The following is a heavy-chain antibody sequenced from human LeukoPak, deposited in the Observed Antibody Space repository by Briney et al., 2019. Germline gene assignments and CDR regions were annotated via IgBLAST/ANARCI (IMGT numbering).Heavy chain of an antibody. CDR3: AREYGYSSSWLVGGYFDY. Sequence: SETLSLTCTVSGGSISSYYWSWIWQPPGKGLEWIGYIYYSGSTNYNPSLKSRVTISVDTSKNQFSLKLSSVTAADTAVYYCAREYGYSSSWLVGGYFDYWGQGTLVTVSS. J-gene: IGHJ4*02. CDR2: IYYSGST. V-gene: IGHV4-59*01. D-gene: IGHD6-13*01. CDR1: GGSISSYY.